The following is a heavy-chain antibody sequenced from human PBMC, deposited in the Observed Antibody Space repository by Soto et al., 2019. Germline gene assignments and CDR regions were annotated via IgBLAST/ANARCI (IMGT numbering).Heavy chain of an antibody. CDR3: ARTYSKDTDCQAKGIDV. D-gene: IGHD5-18*01. V-gene: IGHV4-61*01. CDR2: IYYSGTT. J-gene: IGHJ6*02. Sequence: SETLSLTCTVSGGSVSSGSYYWTWIRQPPGKGLEWLGYIYYSGTTNYNPPLKSRITISVDTSGNQFSLKLSSVTAADTAVYFCARTYSKDTDCQAKGIDVWGQGTTVTVSS. CDR1: GGSVSSGSYY.